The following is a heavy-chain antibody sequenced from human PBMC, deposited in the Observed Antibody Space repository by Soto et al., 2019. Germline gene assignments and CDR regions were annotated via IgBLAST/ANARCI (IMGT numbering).Heavy chain of an antibody. Sequence: EVQLVGSGGGLVQPGRSLRLSCAASGFTFDDYAMHWVRQVPGKGLEWVSGINWNSGSIGYADSVKGRFAISRDNAKNSLHLQMNSLRAEDTAFYYCVKDESINWYSGHFRHWGQGTLVTVSS. CDR2: INWNSGSI. D-gene: IGHD6-13*01. V-gene: IGHV3-9*01. J-gene: IGHJ1*01. CDR1: GFTFDDYA. CDR3: VKDESINWYSGHFRH.